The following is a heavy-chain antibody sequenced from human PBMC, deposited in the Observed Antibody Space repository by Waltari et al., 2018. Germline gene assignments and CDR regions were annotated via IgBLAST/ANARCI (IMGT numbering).Heavy chain of an antibody. CDR2: VHHSGKT. V-gene: IGHV4-4*02. CDR3: AGDRAIGLFFDY. CDR1: GDSSSGNYW. Sequence: QVQLQESGQGLVKPSGTLSLPCAVSGDSSSGNYWWSWVRQSPEKGLEWIGQVHHSGKTHYNPSLQSRVTISVDKPKNQFSLNLNSVTAADTAVYYCAGDRAIGLFFDYWGRGTLVTVSS. D-gene: IGHD2-2*01. J-gene: IGHJ4*02.